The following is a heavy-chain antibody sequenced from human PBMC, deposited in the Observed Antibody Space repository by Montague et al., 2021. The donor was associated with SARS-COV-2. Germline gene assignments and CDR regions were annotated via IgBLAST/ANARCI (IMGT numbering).Heavy chain of an antibody. J-gene: IGHJ6*02. D-gene: IGHD3-9*01. CDR1: GGSISSYY. CDR3: ARVGRAGYDILTGYYYYGMDV. Sequence: SETLSLTCTVSGGSISSYYWSWIRQPAGKGLEWIGRIYTSGSTNYNPSLKSRVTMSVDTSKNQFSLKLSSVTIADTAVYYCARVGRAGYDILTGYYYYGMDVWGQGTTVTVSS. CDR2: IYTSGST. V-gene: IGHV4-4*07.